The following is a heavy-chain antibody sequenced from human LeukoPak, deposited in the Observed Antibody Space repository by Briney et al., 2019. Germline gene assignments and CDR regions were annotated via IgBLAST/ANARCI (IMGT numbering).Heavy chain of an antibody. V-gene: IGHV1-24*01. CDR2: FDPEDGET. CDR1: GYTLTELS. D-gene: IGHD1-14*01. CDR3: ATVTCCNQARLDY. Sequence: ASVKVSCKVSGYTLTELSMHWVRQAPGKGLEWMAGFDPEDGETIYAQKFQGRVTMTEDTSTDTAYMELSSLRSEDTAVYYCATVTCCNQARLDYWGQGTLVTVSS. J-gene: IGHJ4*02.